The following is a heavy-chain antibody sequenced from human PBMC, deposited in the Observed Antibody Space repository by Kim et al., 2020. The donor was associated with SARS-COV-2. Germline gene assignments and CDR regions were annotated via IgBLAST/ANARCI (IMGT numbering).Heavy chain of an antibody. J-gene: IGHJ4*02. CDR3: TTLLQLLYYFED. CDR1: GYRFTSLT. V-gene: IGHV5-10-1*01. D-gene: IGHD2-15*01. CDR2: IEPSGSQT. Sequence: GESLKISCKGYGYRFTSLTIAWVRQVPGKGLEWMGDIEPSGSQTNYNPSFQGHVTMSVDKSKSTAYLQWSSLRASDTAIYYCTTLLQLLYYFEDWGQGTQVTVSS.